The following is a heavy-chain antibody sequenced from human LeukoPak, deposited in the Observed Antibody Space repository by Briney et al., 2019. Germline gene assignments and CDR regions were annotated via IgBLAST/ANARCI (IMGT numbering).Heavy chain of an antibody. V-gene: IGHV3-21*04. Sequence: PGGSLRLSCAASGFTFSSYWMSWVRQTPGKGLEWVSSISSSSSYIYYADSVKGRFTISRHNSKNTLYLQVNSLRAEDTAVYYCARGACSSTRCYGFYYYGMDVWGQGTTVTVSS. J-gene: IGHJ6*02. CDR3: ARGACSSTRCYGFYYYGMDV. CDR1: GFTFSSYW. D-gene: IGHD2-2*01. CDR2: ISSSSSYI.